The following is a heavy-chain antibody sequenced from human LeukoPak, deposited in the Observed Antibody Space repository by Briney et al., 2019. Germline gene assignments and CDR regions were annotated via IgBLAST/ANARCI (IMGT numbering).Heavy chain of an antibody. Sequence: SETLTLTCTVSGGSISSGDYYWSWIRQPPGKGLEWIGYIYYSGSTYYNPSLKSRVTISVDTSKNQFSLKLSSVTAADTAVYYCAREEFGELRKWGQGTLVTVSS. CDR3: AREEFGELRK. J-gene: IGHJ4*02. V-gene: IGHV4-30-4*01. CDR2: IYYSGST. D-gene: IGHD3-10*01. CDR1: GGSISSGDYY.